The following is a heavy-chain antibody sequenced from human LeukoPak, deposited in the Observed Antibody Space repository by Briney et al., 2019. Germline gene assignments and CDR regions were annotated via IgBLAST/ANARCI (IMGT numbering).Heavy chain of an antibody. CDR2: INHSGST. J-gene: IGHJ4*02. Sequence: SETLSLTCAVYGGSFSGYYWSWIREPPGKGLEWSGEINHSGSTNYNPSLKSRVTISVDTSKNQFSLKLSSVTAADTAVYYCARLRDPRITIFGVVKNYFDYWGQGTLVTVSS. D-gene: IGHD3-3*01. V-gene: IGHV4-34*01. CDR1: GGSFSGYY. CDR3: ARLRDPRITIFGVVKNYFDY.